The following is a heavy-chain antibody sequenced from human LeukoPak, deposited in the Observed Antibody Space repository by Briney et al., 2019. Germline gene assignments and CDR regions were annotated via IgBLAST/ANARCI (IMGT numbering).Heavy chain of an antibody. CDR1: GYSLTELS. Sequence: ASVKVSCKVSGYSLTELSMHWVRQAPGKGLEWMGGVDPENGAAIYAQKLQGRVTMTEDTSTDTAYMELNSLTSDDTAVHYCATGPTMPAPDTSPGLLDFWGRGTLVTVSS. CDR2: VDPENGAA. D-gene: IGHD6-13*01. V-gene: IGHV1-24*01. J-gene: IGHJ4*02. CDR3: ATGPTMPAPDTSPGLLDF.